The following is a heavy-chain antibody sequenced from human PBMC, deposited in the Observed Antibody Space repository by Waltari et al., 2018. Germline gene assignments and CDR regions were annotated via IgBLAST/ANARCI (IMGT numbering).Heavy chain of an antibody. J-gene: IGHJ4*02. CDR3: ARDPPRTLVRGVY. CDR1: GFTCRSYS. V-gene: IGHV3-21*01. Sequence: EVQLVESGGGLVKPRGSLRLSCAASGFTCRSYSMNWVRQAPGKGLEWVSSISSSSSYIYYADSVKGRFTISRDNAKNSLYLQMNSLRAEDTAVYYCARDPPRTLVRGVYWGQGTLVTVSS. CDR2: ISSSSSYI. D-gene: IGHD2-21*01.